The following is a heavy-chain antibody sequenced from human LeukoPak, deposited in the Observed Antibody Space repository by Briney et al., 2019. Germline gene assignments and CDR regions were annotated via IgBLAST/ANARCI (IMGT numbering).Heavy chain of an antibody. CDR3: ARGVYDYVWGSYRKPHFDY. J-gene: IGHJ4*02. CDR2: ISHSGST. Sequence: PSETLSLTCAVYGGSFSGYYWSWIRQPPGKGLEWIGEISHSGSTNYNPPLKSRVTISVDTSKNQFSLKLSSVTAADTAAYYCARGVYDYVWGSYRKPHFDYWGQGTLVTVSS. D-gene: IGHD3-16*02. CDR1: GGSFSGYY. V-gene: IGHV4-34*01.